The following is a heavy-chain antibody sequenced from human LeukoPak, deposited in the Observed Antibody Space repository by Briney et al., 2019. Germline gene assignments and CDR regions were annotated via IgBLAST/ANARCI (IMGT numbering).Heavy chain of an antibody. J-gene: IGHJ6*02. CDR2: ISSSSSYI. D-gene: IGHD3-22*01. CDR1: GFTFSSYS. Sequence: GGSLRLSCAASGFTFSSYSMNWVRQAPGKGLEWVSSISSSSSYIYYADSVKGRFTISRDNAKNSLYLQMNSLRAEDTAVYYCARMGDSSGCCYYYYAMGVWGQGTTVTVSS. V-gene: IGHV3-21*01. CDR3: ARMGDSSGCCYYYYAMGV.